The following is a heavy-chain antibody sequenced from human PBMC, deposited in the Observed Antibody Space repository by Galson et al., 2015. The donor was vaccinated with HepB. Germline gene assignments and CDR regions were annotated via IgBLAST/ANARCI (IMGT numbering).Heavy chain of an antibody. CDR2: IYYSGST. CDR1: GGSISSSSYY. D-gene: IGHD5-12*01. Sequence: LSLTCTVSGGSISSSSYYWGWIRQPPGKGLEWIGSIYYSGSTYYNPSLKSRVTISVDTSKNQFSLKLSSVTAADTAVYYCAALDIVALLLYYWGQGTLVTVSS. J-gene: IGHJ4*02. V-gene: IGHV4-39*01. CDR3: AALDIVALLLYY.